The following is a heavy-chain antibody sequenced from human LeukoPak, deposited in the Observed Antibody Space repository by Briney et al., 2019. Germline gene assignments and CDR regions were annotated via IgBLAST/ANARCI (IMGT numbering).Heavy chain of an antibody. CDR1: GFTFKLYW. J-gene: IGHJ4*02. CDR2: INDDGSDT. V-gene: IGHV3-74*01. Sequence: PGGSLRLSCAASGFTFKLYWMHWVRQVPGKRPVWVSRINDDGSDTIYADSVKGRFTISRDNSKNTLYLQMNSLRPEDTAVYYCAREKEDCSGGSCYPSTDYWGQGTLVTVSS. D-gene: IGHD2-15*01. CDR3: AREKEDCSGGSCYPSTDY.